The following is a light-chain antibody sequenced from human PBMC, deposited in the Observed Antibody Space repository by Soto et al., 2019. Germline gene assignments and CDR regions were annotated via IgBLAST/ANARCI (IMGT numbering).Light chain of an antibody. Sequence: EIVMTQSPATLSVSPGERATLSCRASQSVSSNLAWYQQKPGQAPRLLIYGASTRATGIPARFSGSGSGTEFTLTTSRRQAEDFAVSYCQQYNNSPPWTVGQRTKVEIK. V-gene: IGKV3-15*01. J-gene: IGKJ1*01. CDR3: QQYNNSPPWT. CDR2: GAS. CDR1: QSVSSN.